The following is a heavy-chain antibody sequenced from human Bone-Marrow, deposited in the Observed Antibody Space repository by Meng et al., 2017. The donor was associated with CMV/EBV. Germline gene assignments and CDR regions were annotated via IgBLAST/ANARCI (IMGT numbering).Heavy chain of an antibody. CDR3: AREAGFRFLEGWFDS. CDR2: IWYDGSNE. V-gene: IGHV3-33*08. CDR1: GFTFSSYA. J-gene: IGHJ5*01. D-gene: IGHD3-3*01. Sequence: GESLKISCAASGFTFSSYAMGWVRQAPGKGLEWVAIIWYDGSNEYYADSVKGRFTISRDNSRNTLYLQMNSLRGEDTAVYYCAREAGFRFLEGWFDSWGQGTLVTVSS.